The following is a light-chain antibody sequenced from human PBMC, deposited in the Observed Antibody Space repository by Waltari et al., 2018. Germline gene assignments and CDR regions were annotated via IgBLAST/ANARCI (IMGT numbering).Light chain of an antibody. Sequence: DIKMTQSPSSLSASVGDRVTITCRASHSISSYLNWYHQKPGKAPKLLIYAASSLQSGVPSRFSGSGSRTDFTLTISSLQPEDFATYYCQHSYSTPRTFGQGTKVEIK. CDR2: AAS. J-gene: IGKJ1*01. CDR1: HSISSY. CDR3: QHSYSTPRT. V-gene: IGKV1-39*01.